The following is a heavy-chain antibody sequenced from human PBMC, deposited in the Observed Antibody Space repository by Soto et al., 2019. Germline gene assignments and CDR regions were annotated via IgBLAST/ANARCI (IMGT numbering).Heavy chain of an antibody. Sequence: QVQLQESGPGLVKPSQTLSLTCTVSGGSISSGDYYWSWIRQPPGKGLEWIGYIYYSGSTYYNPSLKSRVTISVDTSKNQFSLKLSSVTAADTAVYYCARDRGSAPDNDDAFDIWGQGTMVTVSS. J-gene: IGHJ3*02. CDR2: IYYSGST. CDR3: ARDRGSAPDNDDAFDI. V-gene: IGHV4-30-4*01. CDR1: GGSISSGDYY.